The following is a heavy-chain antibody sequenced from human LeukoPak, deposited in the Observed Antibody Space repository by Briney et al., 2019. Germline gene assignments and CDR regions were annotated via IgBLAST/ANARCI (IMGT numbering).Heavy chain of an antibody. V-gene: IGHV3-23*01. D-gene: IGHD3-22*01. J-gene: IGHJ4*02. Sequence: GGSLRLSCAASGFTFSSYAMSWVRQAPGKGLEWVSSISGSGGSTYYADSVKGRFTISRDNSKNTLYLQMNSLRAVDTAIYYCAKAKYYYDSSGAKGIDYWGQGTLVTVSS. CDR3: AKAKYYYDSSGAKGIDY. CDR1: GFTFSSYA. CDR2: ISGSGGST.